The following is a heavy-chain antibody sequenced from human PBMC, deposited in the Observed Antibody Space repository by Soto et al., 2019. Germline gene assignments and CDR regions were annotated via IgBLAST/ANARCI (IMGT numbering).Heavy chain of an antibody. V-gene: IGHV4-34*01. Sequence: NPSETLFLTCAVYGGSFSGYYWSWIRQPPGKGLEWIGEINHSGSTNYNPSLKSRVTISVDTSKNQFSLKLSSVTAADTAVYYCARSGIAAAGKGWFDPWGQGTLVTVSS. D-gene: IGHD6-13*01. J-gene: IGHJ5*02. CDR2: INHSGST. CDR3: ARSGIAAAGKGWFDP. CDR1: GGSFSGYY.